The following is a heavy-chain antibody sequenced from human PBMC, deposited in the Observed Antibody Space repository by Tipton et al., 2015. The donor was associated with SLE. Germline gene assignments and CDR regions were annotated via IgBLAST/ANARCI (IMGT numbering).Heavy chain of an antibody. CDR3: AKTVAGAAYLFDL. D-gene: IGHD6-19*01. J-gene: IGHJ4*02. CDR1: AYSITNGYY. V-gene: IGHV4-38-2*02. Sequence: LTCTVSAYSITNGYYWGWIRQSPGKGLEWIGSFYHSGTTYYNPSLKSRLTISLDTSKNQFSLKLSSVTAADTAVYYCAKTVAGAAYLFDLWGQGTLVTVSS. CDR2: FYHSGTT.